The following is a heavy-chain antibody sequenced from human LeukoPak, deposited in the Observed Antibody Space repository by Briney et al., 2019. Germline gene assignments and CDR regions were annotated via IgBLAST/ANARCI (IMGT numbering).Heavy chain of an antibody. CDR1: GGSISSSSYY. CDR2: IYYSGST. V-gene: IGHV4-39*01. J-gene: IGHJ3*02. CDR3: ARRHQYCSSTSCSPSAFDI. D-gene: IGHD2-2*01. Sequence: SETLSLTCTVSGGSISSSSYYWGWIRQPPGKGLEWIGSIYYSGSTYYNPSLKSRVTISVDTSKNQFSLKLSSVTAADTAVYYCARRHQYCSSTSCSPSAFDIWGQGTMVTVSS.